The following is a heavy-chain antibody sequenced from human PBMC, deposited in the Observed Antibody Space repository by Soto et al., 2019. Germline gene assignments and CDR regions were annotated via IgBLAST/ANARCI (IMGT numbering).Heavy chain of an antibody. CDR3: GRDKGKVHFDY. CDR1: GFTFSNHG. Sequence: QVQLVESGGGVVQPGRSLRLSCAASGFTFSNHGMHWVRQAPGKGLEWVAVIWYDGSDKYYADSVKGRFTISRDNSKNTQYLQMNSLRAEDAAVYYCGRDKGKVHFDYWGQGTLVTVS. J-gene: IGHJ4*02. CDR2: IWYDGSDK. D-gene: IGHD3-10*01. V-gene: IGHV3-33*01.